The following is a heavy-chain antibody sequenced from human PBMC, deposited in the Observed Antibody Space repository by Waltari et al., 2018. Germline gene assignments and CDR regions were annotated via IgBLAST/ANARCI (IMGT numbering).Heavy chain of an antibody. CDR1: GYTFTDYY. D-gene: IGHD3-9*01. CDR3: ARVSGDWLLPYYSYGMGV. Sequence: QVQLVQSGAEVKKPGASVKVSCKASGYTFTDYYIHWVRQAPGQGLEWMGWIGPNSGGTDHAQKFQGMVTMTKDTSLSTAYMELTRLRSDDTAVYYCARVSGDWLLPYYSYGMGVWGQGTTVTVSS. CDR2: IGPNSGGT. V-gene: IGHV1-2*02. J-gene: IGHJ6*02.